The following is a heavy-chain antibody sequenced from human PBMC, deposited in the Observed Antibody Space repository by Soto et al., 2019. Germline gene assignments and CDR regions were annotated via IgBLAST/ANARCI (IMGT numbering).Heavy chain of an antibody. Sequence: PSETLSLTCSVSGGSISSSSYFWGWIRQPPGEGLEWIGSIYYSGSTYYNPSLKSRVTVSVDTSKNQFSLKLSSVTAADTAVYYCARHPSDFWFDPWGQGTLVTVSS. J-gene: IGHJ5*02. V-gene: IGHV4-39*01. CDR1: GGSISSSSYF. CDR3: ARHPSDFWFDP. CDR2: IYYSGST. D-gene: IGHD2-21*02.